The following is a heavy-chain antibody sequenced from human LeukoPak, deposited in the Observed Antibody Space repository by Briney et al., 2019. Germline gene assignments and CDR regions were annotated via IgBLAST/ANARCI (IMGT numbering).Heavy chain of an antibody. V-gene: IGHV3-53*01. CDR2: IYSGGST. Sequence: GGSLRLSCAASGFTVSSNYMSWVRQAPGKGLEWVSLIYSGGSTYYADSVKGRFSISRDNSKNTLYLQMNSLRAEDTAVYYCARVAYDSSGHYGDYWGQGTLVTVSS. CDR3: ARVAYDSSGHYGDY. CDR1: GFTVSSNY. D-gene: IGHD3-22*01. J-gene: IGHJ4*02.